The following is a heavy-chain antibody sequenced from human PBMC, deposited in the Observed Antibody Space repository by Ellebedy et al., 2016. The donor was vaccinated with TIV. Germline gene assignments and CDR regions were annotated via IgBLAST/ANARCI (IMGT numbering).Heavy chain of an antibody. D-gene: IGHD1-26*01. CDR2: INQDGSQK. J-gene: IGHJ4*02. CDR1: GFTLSSYW. CDR3: ARYPGGRYHFDY. Sequence: GESLKISXAASGFTLSSYWMGWVRQAPGRGLEWVAHINQDGSQKYYLDSVKGRFTISKDNAKNSVYLQMNNLRAEDTAVYYCARYPGGRYHFDYWGQGTLVTVSS. V-gene: IGHV3-7*01.